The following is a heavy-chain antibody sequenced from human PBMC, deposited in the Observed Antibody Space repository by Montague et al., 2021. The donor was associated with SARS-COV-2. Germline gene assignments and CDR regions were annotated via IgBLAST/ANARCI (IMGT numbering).Heavy chain of an antibody. V-gene: IGHV4-34*01. D-gene: IGHD3-22*01. J-gene: IGHJ6*03. CDR2: LHHGGST. Sequence: SETLSLTCAVHGGSFSTYSWNWIRQPPGKGLEWIGELHHGGSTNSNPSLKSRVTISADTSKNQFSLKLTSVAAADTAVYYCARLGDGVVPSPIVGVGPYYSYYYMDVWGKGTTVTVSS. CDR3: ARLGDGVVPSPIVGVGPYYSYYYMDV. CDR1: GGSFSTYS.